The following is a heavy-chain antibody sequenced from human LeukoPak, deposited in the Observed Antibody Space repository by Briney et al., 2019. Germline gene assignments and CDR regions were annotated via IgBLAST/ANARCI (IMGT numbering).Heavy chain of an antibody. CDR1: GFTFSSYG. V-gene: IGHV3-30*18. CDR2: ISYDGSNK. Sequence: GGSLRLSCAASGFTFSSYGMHWVRQAPGKGLEWVAVISYDGSNKYYADSVKGRFTISRDNSKNTLYLQMNSLRAEDTAVYYCAKQEGGSGSRRYFDYWGQGTLVTVSS. D-gene: IGHD1-26*01. J-gene: IGHJ4*02. CDR3: AKQEGGSGSRRYFDY.